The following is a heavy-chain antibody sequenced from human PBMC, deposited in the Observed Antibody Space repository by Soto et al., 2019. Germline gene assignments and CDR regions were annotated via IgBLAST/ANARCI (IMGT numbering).Heavy chain of an antibody. CDR3: ARVRRDIVTFSYYHYPLDV. CDR2: IAYDATNI. CDR1: GFTFSRYT. J-gene: IGHJ6*02. D-gene: IGHD3-9*01. Sequence: QVQLVESGGGVVQPGRSLRLSCAASGFTFSRYTMEWVRQAPGKGLEWVAVIAYDATNIYYADSVKGRFTISRDNSKSTLYLQMTSLRLEDTAVYYCARVRRDIVTFSYYHYPLDVWGQGTTVTVSS. V-gene: IGHV3-30-3*01.